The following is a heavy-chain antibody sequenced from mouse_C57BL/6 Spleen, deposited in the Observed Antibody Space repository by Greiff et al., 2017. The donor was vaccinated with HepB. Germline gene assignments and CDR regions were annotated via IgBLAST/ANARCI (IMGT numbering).Heavy chain of an antibody. V-gene: IGHV14-2*01. CDR1: GFNIKDYY. D-gene: IGHD1-1*01. Sequence: VQLQQSGAELVKPGASVKLSCTASGFNIKDYYLHWVKQRTEQGLEWIGRIDPEDGETKYDPKFQGKATITADTSSNTANLQLSSLTSEDTAVYYCARRGGGSSYWAMDYWGQGTSVTVSS. CDR2: IDPEDGET. CDR3: ARRGGGSSYWAMDY. J-gene: IGHJ4*01.